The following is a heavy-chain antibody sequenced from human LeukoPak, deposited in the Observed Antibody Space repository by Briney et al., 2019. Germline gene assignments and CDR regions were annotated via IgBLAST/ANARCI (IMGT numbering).Heavy chain of an antibody. Sequence: GGSLRLSCAASGFTFSTYWMHWVRQAPGKGLVWVSRINSDGVDTICADSVKGRCTISRDNAKNTVYLEMQSLRAEDTAVYYCARGICGSSTSQFDHWGQGALVTVSS. D-gene: IGHD2-2*01. CDR3: ARGICGSSTSQFDH. CDR1: GFTFSTYW. V-gene: IGHV3-74*01. J-gene: IGHJ4*02. CDR2: INSDGVDT.